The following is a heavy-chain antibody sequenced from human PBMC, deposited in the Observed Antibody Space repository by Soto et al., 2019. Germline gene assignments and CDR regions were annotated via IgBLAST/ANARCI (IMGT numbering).Heavy chain of an antibody. CDR1: GFSVWDYA. CDR2: IRSKAYGGTT. V-gene: IGHV3-49*03. D-gene: IGHD3-3*02. Sequence: GGCMKLSCTASGFSVWDYAMSWFRQDPGKGLEWVGFIRSKAYGGTTEYAASVKGRFTISRDDSKSIAYLQMNSLKTEDTAVYYCTRPISFGNIALNAFDIWGQGTMGTVSS. J-gene: IGHJ3*02. CDR3: TRPISFGNIALNAFDI.